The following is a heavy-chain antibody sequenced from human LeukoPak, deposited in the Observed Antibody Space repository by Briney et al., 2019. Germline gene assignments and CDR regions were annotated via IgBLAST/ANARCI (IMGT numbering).Heavy chain of an antibody. D-gene: IGHD6-13*01. J-gene: IGHJ6*02. Sequence: GASVTVSCKASGYTFTSYYMHWVRQAPGQGLEWMGLINPSGGSTSYAQKFQGRVTMTRDTSTSTVYMELSSLRSEDTAVYYCARVKQQLDHYYYYGMDVWGQGTTVTVSS. CDR2: INPSGGST. V-gene: IGHV1-46*01. CDR3: ARVKQQLDHYYYYGMDV. CDR1: GYTFTSYY.